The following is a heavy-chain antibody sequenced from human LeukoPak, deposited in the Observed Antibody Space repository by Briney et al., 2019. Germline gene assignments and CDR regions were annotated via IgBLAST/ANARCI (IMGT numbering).Heavy chain of an antibody. D-gene: IGHD6-13*01. CDR2: INHSGST. CDR3: ARAEYSSSWVYYFDY. Sequence: SETLSLTCAVYGGSFSGYYWNWIRQPPGKGLEWIGEINHSGSTNYNPSLKSRVTISVDTSKNQFSLKLSSVTAADTAVYYCARAEYSSSWVYYFDYWGQGTLVTVSS. J-gene: IGHJ4*02. CDR1: GGSFSGYY. V-gene: IGHV4-34*01.